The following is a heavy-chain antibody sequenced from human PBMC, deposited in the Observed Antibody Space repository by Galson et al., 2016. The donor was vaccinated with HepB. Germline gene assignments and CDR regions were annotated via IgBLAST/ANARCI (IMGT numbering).Heavy chain of an antibody. V-gene: IGHV2-5*01. Sequence: PALVKPTQTLTLTCAFSGFSLTTQGECVGWVRQSPGKALEWLALIYWYDDRRYSPSLRDRLTISKDTSKSHVVLTMTNMDPADTGTYYCAHAFFSILTGPFDSWGQGTLVAVSS. CDR1: GFSLTTQGEC. D-gene: IGHD3-9*01. CDR2: IYWYDDR. J-gene: IGHJ4*02. CDR3: AHAFFSILTGPFDS.